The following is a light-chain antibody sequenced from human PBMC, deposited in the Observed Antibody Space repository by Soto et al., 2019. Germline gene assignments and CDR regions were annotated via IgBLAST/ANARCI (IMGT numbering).Light chain of an antibody. CDR3: QQYYSYPPT. CDR1: QGISSY. CDR2: AAS. V-gene: IGKV1-8*01. Sequence: AIRMTQSPSSFSASTGDRVTSTCRASQGISSYLAWYQQKPGKAPKLLIYAASTLQSGVPSRFSGSGSGTDFTLTVSCLQSDDFATCYCQQYYSYPPTFGQGTKLEIK. J-gene: IGKJ2*01.